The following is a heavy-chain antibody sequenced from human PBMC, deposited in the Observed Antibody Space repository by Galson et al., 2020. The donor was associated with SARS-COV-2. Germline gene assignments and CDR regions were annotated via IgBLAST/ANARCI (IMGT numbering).Heavy chain of an antibody. V-gene: IGHV4-61*01. Sequence: SETLSLTCTVSGGSVSSGSYYWSWIRQPPGKGLEWIGYIYYSGSTNYNPSLKSRVTISVDTSKNQFSLKLSSVTAADTAVYYCARDPSSGYEVGLNWFDPWGQGTLVTVSS. J-gene: IGHJ5*02. CDR1: GGSVSSGSYY. CDR3: ARDPSSGYEVGLNWFDP. D-gene: IGHD5-12*01. CDR2: IYYSGST.